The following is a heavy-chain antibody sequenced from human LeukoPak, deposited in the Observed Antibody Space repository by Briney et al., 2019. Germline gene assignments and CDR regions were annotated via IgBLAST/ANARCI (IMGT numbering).Heavy chain of an antibody. Sequence: SETLSLTCAVYGGSFSDYFWCWIRQPPGKGLEWIWEINHSGRTYYNPSLKSRVTISVDTSKNQFSLNLSSVTAADTAVYYCARDVVVVPAAIHYGMDVWGQGTTVTVSS. J-gene: IGHJ6*02. V-gene: IGHV4-34*01. CDR1: GGSFSDYF. CDR3: ARDVVVVPAAIHYGMDV. CDR2: INHSGRT. D-gene: IGHD2-2*01.